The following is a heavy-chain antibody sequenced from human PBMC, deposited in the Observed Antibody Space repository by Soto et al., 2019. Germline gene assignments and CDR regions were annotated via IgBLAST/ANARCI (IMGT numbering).Heavy chain of an antibody. CDR1: GFTFSSYA. D-gene: IGHD3-16*02. CDR3: AKALGELSPESFDY. J-gene: IGHJ4*02. V-gene: IGHV3-30*18. Sequence: QVQLVESGGGVVQPGRSLRLSCVASGFTFSSYAMHWVRQAPAKGREWVAIMSYDGNNQYYADSVKGRFTISRDNFKHTLYLQMNSLRAEDTAVYYCAKALGELSPESFDYWGQGILVTVSS. CDR2: MSYDGNNQ.